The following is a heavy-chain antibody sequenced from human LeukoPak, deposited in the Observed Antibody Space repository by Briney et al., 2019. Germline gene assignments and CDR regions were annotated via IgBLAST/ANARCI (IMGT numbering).Heavy chain of an antibody. D-gene: IGHD2-8*01. CDR3: ASARYCTKGVCYTPLDY. CDR2: IIPIFGTA. CDR1: GGTFSSYA. Sequence: ASVKVSCKASGGTFSSYAISWVRQAPGQGLEWMGGIIPIFGTANYAQKLQGRVTMTTDTSTSTAYMELRSLRSDDTAVYYCASARYCTKGVCYTPLDYWGQGTLVTVSS. J-gene: IGHJ4*02. V-gene: IGHV1-69*05.